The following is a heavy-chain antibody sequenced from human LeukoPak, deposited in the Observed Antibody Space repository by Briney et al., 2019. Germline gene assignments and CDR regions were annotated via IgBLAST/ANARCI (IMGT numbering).Heavy chain of an antibody. J-gene: IGHJ6*03. CDR2: ISSSSSYI. CDR3: ARDRSYYYYYYMDV. Sequence: GGSLRLSCAASGFTFSDYYMSWIRQAPGKGLEWVSSISSSSSYIYYADSVKGRFTISRDNAKNSLYLQMNSLRAEDTAVYYCARDRSYYYYYYMDVWGKGTKVTVSS. V-gene: IGHV3-11*06. CDR1: GFTFSDYY.